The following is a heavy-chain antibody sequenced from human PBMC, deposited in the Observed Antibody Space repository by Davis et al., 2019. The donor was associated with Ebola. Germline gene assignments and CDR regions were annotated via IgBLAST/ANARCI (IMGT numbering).Heavy chain of an antibody. CDR2: ISGSGNTI. V-gene: IGHV3-11*01. Sequence: PGGSLRLSCAASGFTFSDFYMSWLRQAPGKGLEWVSYISGSGNTIYYADSVKGRFTISRDNTKNSLYLQMNSLRAEDTAVYYCARRPSKNWNLPHDCWGQGTLVSVSS. CDR1: GFTFSDFY. J-gene: IGHJ4*02. D-gene: IGHD1-1*01. CDR3: ARRPSKNWNLPHDC.